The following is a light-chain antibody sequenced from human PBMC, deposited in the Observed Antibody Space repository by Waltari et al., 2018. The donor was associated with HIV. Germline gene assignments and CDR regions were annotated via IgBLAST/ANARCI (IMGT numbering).Light chain of an antibody. Sequence: QSVLTQPPSASGTPGQRITISCSGSSSKIGNNYVHWYQHLPGTAPKLLIDRNNQRASEAPDRFSGAKSSTAASLAISGRRSEDEADYYCVTWADRSSGPVVFGGGTKVIVL. CDR3: VTWADRSSGPVV. CDR1: SSKIGNNY. V-gene: IGLV1-47*01. J-gene: IGLJ2*01. CDR2: RNN.